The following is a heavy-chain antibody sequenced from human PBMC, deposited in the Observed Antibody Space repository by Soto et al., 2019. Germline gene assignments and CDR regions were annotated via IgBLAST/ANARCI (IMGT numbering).Heavy chain of an antibody. V-gene: IGHV4-30-4*01. CDR2: IYYSGST. CDR3: ARDQDCTNGVCYTSDRGWFDP. J-gene: IGHJ5*02. CDR1: GGSISSGGYY. Sequence: SETLSLTCAVSGGSISSGGYYWSWIRQPPGKGLEWIGYIYYSGSTYYNPSLKSRVTISVDTSKNQFSLKLSSVTAADTAVYYCARDQDCTNGVCYTSDRGWFDPWGQGTLVTVSS. D-gene: IGHD2-8*01.